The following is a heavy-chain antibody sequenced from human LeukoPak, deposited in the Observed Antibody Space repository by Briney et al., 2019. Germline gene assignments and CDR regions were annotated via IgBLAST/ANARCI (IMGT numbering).Heavy chain of an antibody. J-gene: IGHJ4*02. D-gene: IGHD1-26*01. CDR1: GFTFGDYA. CDR3: VGGSFFDY. Sequence: GESLKISCTTSGFTFGDYAMSWVRQAPGKGLEWVGFIRSKTYGGTTEYAASVKGRFTISRDDSKSIAYLQMNSLKTEDTAVYYCVGGSFFDYWGQGTLVTVSS. V-gene: IGHV3-49*04. CDR2: IRSKTYGGTT.